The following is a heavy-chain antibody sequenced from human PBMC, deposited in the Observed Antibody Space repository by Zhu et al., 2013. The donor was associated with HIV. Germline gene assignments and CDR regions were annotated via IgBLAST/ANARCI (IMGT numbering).Heavy chain of an antibody. J-gene: IGHJ4*03. CDR2: INPNSGGT. V-gene: IGHV1-2*02. CDR3: ARVLRYRQYGPRLVQVEVVPFGLRS. D-gene: IGHD3-9*01. CDR1: GYYFTGYY. Sequence: QVQLVQSGAEVKKPGASVKVSCKASGYYFTGYYIYWVRQAPGQGLEWMGWINPNSGGTNYVQKFQGRVTMTRDTSISTVYMELSRLRSDDTAVYYCARVLRYRQYGPRLVQVEVVPFGLRSRVQGT.